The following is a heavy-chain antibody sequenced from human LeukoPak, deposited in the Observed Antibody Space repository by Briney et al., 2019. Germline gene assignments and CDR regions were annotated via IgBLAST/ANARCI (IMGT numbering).Heavy chain of an antibody. Sequence: PGGSLRLSCAASGFTFSDYYMSWIRPAPGEGLEWVSYISSSGSTIYYADSVKGRFTISRDNAKNSLYLQMNSLRAEDTAVYYCASAQTTVTRVSYWGQGTLVTVSS. CDR2: ISSSGSTI. CDR1: GFTFSDYY. V-gene: IGHV3-11*04. D-gene: IGHD4-17*01. J-gene: IGHJ4*02. CDR3: ASAQTTVTRVSY.